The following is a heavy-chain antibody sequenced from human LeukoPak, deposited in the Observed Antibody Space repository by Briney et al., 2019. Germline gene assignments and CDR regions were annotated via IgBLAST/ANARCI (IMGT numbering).Heavy chain of an antibody. CDR1: GFTFSSYA. Sequence: GGSLRLSCAASGFTFSSYAMSWVRQAPGKGLEWVSAISGSGGSTYYADSVKGRFTISRDNSKNTLYLQMNSLRAEDTAVYHCAKDRGYYGSGSYYNNYGMDVWGQGTTVTVSS. CDR2: ISGSGGST. D-gene: IGHD3-10*01. CDR3: AKDRGYYGSGSYYNNYGMDV. V-gene: IGHV3-23*01. J-gene: IGHJ6*02.